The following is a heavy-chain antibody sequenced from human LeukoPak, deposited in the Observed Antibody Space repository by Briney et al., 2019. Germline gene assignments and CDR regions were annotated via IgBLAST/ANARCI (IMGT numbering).Heavy chain of an antibody. CDR2: VYYSGST. Sequence: SETLSLTCTVSGDSINSRIYYWAWIRQSPGKGQEWIGTVYYSGSTDYNPSLKSRVTMSIDTSKNQFSLELNSVTAADTAIFYCARARYYDWNGFFTYYFDYWGQGALVTVSS. J-gene: IGHJ4*02. D-gene: IGHD3-16*01. CDR3: ARARYYDWNGFFTYYFDY. V-gene: IGHV4-39*07. CDR1: GDSINSRIYY.